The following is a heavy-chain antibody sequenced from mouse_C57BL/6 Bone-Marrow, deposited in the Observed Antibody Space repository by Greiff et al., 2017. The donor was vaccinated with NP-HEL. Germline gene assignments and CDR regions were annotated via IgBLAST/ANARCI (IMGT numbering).Heavy chain of an antibody. Sequence: VQLKESGPVLVKPGASVKMSCKASGYTFTDYYMNWVKQSHGKSLEWIGVINPYNGGTSYNQKFKGKATLTVDKSSSTAYMELNSLTSEDSAVYYCASGELSYWYFDVWGTGTTVTVSS. D-gene: IGHD4-1*01. CDR2: INPYNGGT. J-gene: IGHJ1*03. CDR3: ASGELSYWYFDV. V-gene: IGHV1-19*01. CDR1: GYTFTDYY.